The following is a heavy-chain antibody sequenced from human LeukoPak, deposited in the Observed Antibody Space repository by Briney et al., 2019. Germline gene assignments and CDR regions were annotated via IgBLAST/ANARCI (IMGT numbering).Heavy chain of an antibody. CDR2: IYYSETT. CDR3: ARRRDGDSNRGAFDI. J-gene: IGHJ3*02. Sequence: PSDTLSLTCTVSGGSISSSSYYWGWIRQPPGKGLEWIGSIYYSETTYYNPSLKSRVTISVDTSKNQFSLKLSSVTAADTAVYYCARRRDGDSNRGAFDIWGQGTMVTVSS. V-gene: IGHV4-39*01. D-gene: IGHD4-17*01. CDR1: GGSISSSSYY.